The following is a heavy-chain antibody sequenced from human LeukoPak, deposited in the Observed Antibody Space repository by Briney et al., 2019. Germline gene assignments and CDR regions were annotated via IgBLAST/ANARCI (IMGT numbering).Heavy chain of an antibody. Sequence: GGSLRLSCAASGFTFDDYAMHWVRQAPGKGLEWVSSISSSSSYIYYADSVKGRFTISRDNAKNSLYLQMNSLRAEDKAVYYCARDPFTTKWELTVWYYFDYWGQGTQVTVSS. J-gene: IGHJ4*02. V-gene: IGHV3-21*01. CDR2: ISSSSSYI. CDR3: ARDPFTTKWELTVWYYFDY. CDR1: GFTFDDYA. D-gene: IGHD1-26*01.